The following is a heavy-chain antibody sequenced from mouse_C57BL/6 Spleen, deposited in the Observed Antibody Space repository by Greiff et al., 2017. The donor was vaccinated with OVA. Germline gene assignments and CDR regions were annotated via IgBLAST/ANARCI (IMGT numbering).Heavy chain of an antibody. D-gene: IGHD1-1*01. CDR2: IDPEDGET. J-gene: IGHJ2*01. CDR3: ALRDGSSYVYFDY. Sequence: VQLKESGAELVKPGASVKLSCTASGFNIKDYYMHWVKQRTEQGLEWIGRIDPEDGETKYAPKFQGKATITADTSSNTAYLQLSSLTSEDTAVYYCALRDGSSYVYFDYWGQGTTLTVSS. V-gene: IGHV14-2*01. CDR1: GFNIKDYY.